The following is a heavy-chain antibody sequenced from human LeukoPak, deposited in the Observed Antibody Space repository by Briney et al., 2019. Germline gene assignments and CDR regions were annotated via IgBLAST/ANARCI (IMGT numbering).Heavy chain of an antibody. Sequence: GASVKVSCKASGYTFTSYDINWVRQATGQGLEWMGWMNPDSGNTGYAQKFQGRVTMTRNTSISPAYMELSSLRSEDTAVYYCYIFGRGPDFHYWGQGTLVTVSS. V-gene: IGHV1-8*01. J-gene: IGHJ4*02. CDR3: YIFGRGPDFHY. CDR2: MNPDSGNT. D-gene: IGHD3-3*02. CDR1: GYTFTSYD.